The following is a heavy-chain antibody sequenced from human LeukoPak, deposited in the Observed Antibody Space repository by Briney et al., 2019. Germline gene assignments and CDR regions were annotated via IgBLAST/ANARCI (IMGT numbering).Heavy chain of an antibody. CDR1: GFTFDDYA. CDR2: ISWNSGSI. V-gene: IGHV3-9*01. J-gene: IGHJ4*02. D-gene: IGHD3-22*01. CDR3: AKATDYYDSSGGDY. Sequence: TGGSLRLSCAASGFTFDDYAMHWVRQAPGKGLEWVSGISWNSGSIGYADSVKGRFTISRDNAKNSLYLQMNSLRAEDTALYYCAKATDYYDSSGGDYWGQGTLVTVSS.